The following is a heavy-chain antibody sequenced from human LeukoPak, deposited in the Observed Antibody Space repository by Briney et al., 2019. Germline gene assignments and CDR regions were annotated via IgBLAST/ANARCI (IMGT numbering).Heavy chain of an antibody. CDR1: GGSISSSNW. CDR3: ARGLLWFGESPRPYFDY. V-gene: IGHV4-4*02. Sequence: SETLSLTCAVSGGSISSSNWWSWVRQPPGKGLEWIGEIYHSGSTNYNPSLKSRVTISVDKSKNQFSLKLSSVTAADTAVYYCARGLLWFGESPRPYFDYWGQGTLVTVSS. D-gene: IGHD3-10*01. J-gene: IGHJ4*02. CDR2: IYHSGST.